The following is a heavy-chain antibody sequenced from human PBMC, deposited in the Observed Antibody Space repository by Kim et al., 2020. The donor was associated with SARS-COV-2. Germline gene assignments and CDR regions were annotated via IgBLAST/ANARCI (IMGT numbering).Heavy chain of an antibody. Sequence: KRRFTLSRDNSKNTLYLQMNSLRAEDTAVYDCAKDADSSGYYYGEVGIDYWGQGTLVTVSS. J-gene: IGHJ4*02. CDR3: AKDADSSGYYYGEVGIDY. V-gene: IGHV3-23*01. D-gene: IGHD3-22*01.